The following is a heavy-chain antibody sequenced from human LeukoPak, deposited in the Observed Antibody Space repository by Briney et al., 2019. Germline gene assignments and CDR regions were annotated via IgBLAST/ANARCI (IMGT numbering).Heavy chain of an antibody. D-gene: IGHD6-19*01. CDR3: ARAGGAVAGPAYYFDY. Sequence: SVKVSCKASGGTFSSYAISWVRQAPGQGLGWMGGIIPIFGTANYAQKFQVRVTITADKSTSTAYMELSSLRSEDTAVYYCARAGGAVAGPAYYFDYWGQGTLVTVSS. J-gene: IGHJ4*02. CDR2: IIPIFGTA. V-gene: IGHV1-69*06. CDR1: GGTFSSYA.